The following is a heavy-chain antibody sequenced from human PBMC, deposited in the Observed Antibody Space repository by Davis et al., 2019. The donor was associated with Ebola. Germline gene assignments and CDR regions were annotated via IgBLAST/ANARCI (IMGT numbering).Heavy chain of an antibody. CDR1: GFTFSRYW. V-gene: IGHV3-7*03. D-gene: IGHD5-12*01. Sequence: GGSLRLSCVASGFTFSRYWMSWVRQAPGKGLEWVANIKQDGSERYYVDSVKGRFTISRDNAKSSLYLQMNSLRDEDTAVYYCARDILGGYDTWGQGTLVTVSS. CDR2: IKQDGSER. CDR3: ARDILGGYDT. J-gene: IGHJ5*02.